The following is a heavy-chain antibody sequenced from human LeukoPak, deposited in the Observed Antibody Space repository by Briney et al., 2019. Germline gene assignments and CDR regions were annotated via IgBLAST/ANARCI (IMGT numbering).Heavy chain of an antibody. CDR2: ISSTADTL. D-gene: IGHD1-1*01. CDR1: GFIFSSSA. V-gene: IGHV3-48*02. J-gene: IGHJ4*02. CDR3: ATYKRLFDY. Sequence: GGSLRLSCAAPGFIFSSSAMIWVRQAPGKGLEWVSYISSTADTLYYADSVRGRFTISRDNAKNSLFLQMNSLRDEDTAVYYCATYKRLFDYWGQGTLVTVSS.